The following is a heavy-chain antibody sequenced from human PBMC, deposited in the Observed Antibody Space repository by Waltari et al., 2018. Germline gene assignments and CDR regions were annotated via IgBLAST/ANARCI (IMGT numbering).Heavy chain of an antibody. D-gene: IGHD3-22*01. Sequence: EVQLVESGGGLVQPGGSLRISCAASGFAFSRSWMHWVRQVPGKGLVWVSRINRDGSGTIYADAVKGRFTISRDNAKNTLYLQLNSLRVEDTAVYYCAREPSPDSSGYFYYYMDVWGKGTTVTVSS. CDR2: INRDGSGT. J-gene: IGHJ6*03. CDR1: GFAFSRSW. CDR3: AREPSPDSSGYFYYYMDV. V-gene: IGHV3-74*01.